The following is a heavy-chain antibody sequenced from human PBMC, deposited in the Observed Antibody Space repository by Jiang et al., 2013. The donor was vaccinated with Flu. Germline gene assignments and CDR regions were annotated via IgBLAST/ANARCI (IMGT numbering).Heavy chain of an antibody. CDR3: ARGDRLSPDPDFYFDD. D-gene: IGHD3-16*02. CDR1: GGSFSSYF. V-gene: IGHV4-4*09. J-gene: IGHJ4*01. CDR2: LCHWGRP. Sequence: GLVKPSGTLSLTCNVSGGSFSSYFWNWIRQPPREGTGVDWIHLCHWGRPITTPPSKSRVAISIDTSKNHFSLKVNSVTAADAAVYYCARGDRLSPDPDFYFDDWGHGTLVTVSS.